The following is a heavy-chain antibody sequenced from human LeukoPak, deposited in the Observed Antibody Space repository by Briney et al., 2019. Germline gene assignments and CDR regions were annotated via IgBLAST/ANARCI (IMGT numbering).Heavy chain of an antibody. Sequence: GGSLRLSCAASGFTFSSFGMHWVRQAPGKGLEWVAVIWHDGSYEYYADSVKGRFTISRDSSKNTLCLQMNSLRAEDTAVYYCAKDGVGATSLDCWGQGTLVTVSS. CDR2: IWHDGSYE. V-gene: IGHV3-33*06. CDR3: AKDGVGATSLDC. J-gene: IGHJ4*02. CDR1: GFTFSSFG. D-gene: IGHD1-26*01.